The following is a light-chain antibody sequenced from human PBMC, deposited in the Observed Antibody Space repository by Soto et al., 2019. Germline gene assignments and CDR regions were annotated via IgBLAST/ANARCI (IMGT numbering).Light chain of an antibody. CDR2: HAS. CDR3: QQYNSYS. CDR1: QSISTW. J-gene: IGKJ1*01. V-gene: IGKV1-5*01. Sequence: DIQMTQSPSTLSASVGDRVTITCRASQSISTWLAWYQQRPGKAPNVLIYHASNLQSGVPSRFSGSGSGTEFTLTISSLQPDDFATYYCQQYNSYSFGQGTKVDIK.